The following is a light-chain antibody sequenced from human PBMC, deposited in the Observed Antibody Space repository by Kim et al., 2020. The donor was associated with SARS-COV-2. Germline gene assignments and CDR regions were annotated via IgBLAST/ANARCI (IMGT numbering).Light chain of an antibody. Sequence: QSALTQPASVSGSPGQSLTISCTGTSRDVGAYNYVSWYQQHPGKAPKVMIYEVSNRPSGVSNRFSGSKSGNTASLTISGLQTEDEANYYCSSYTISSTVVLGGGTELTVL. CDR2: EVS. CDR3: SSYTISSTVV. V-gene: IGLV2-14*01. CDR1: SRDVGAYNY. J-gene: IGLJ2*01.